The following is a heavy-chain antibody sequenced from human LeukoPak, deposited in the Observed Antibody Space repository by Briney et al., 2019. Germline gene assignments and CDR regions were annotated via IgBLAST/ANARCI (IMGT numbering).Heavy chain of an antibody. CDR2: ISRSGSTI. V-gene: IGHV3-48*03. J-gene: IGHJ4*02. CDR1: GFTLSSSE. D-gene: IGHD1-1*01. CDR3: AKLDQGYFDY. Sequence: PGGSLRLSCAASGFTLSSSEMNWVRQAPGKGLEWVSYISRSGSTIFYADSVKGRFTISRDNAKNSVSLQMNSLRAEDTAVYYCAKLDQGYFDYWGQGTLVTVSS.